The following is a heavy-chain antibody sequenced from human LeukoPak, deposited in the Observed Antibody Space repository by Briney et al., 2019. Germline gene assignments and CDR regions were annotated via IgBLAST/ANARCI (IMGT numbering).Heavy chain of an antibody. Sequence: PGGSLRLSCAASGFTFSSYEMNWVRQAPGKGLEWVSYISSSGSTIYYADSVKGRFTISRDNAKNSLYLQMNSLRAEDTAVYYCAREVAVADFDYWGQGTLVTVSS. J-gene: IGHJ4*02. CDR1: GFTFSSYE. V-gene: IGHV3-48*03. CDR3: AREVAVADFDY. CDR2: ISSSGSTI. D-gene: IGHD6-19*01.